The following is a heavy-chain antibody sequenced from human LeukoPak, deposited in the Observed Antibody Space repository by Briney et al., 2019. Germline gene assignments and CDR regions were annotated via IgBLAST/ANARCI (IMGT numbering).Heavy chain of an antibody. CDR3: ARLKEGIDY. CDR1: GGSISRSSYY. D-gene: IGHD3-10*01. Sequence: SETLSLTCSVSGGSISRSSYYWGWIRQPPGKGLEWIGYIYYSGITYYNPSLKSRVTISVDTSKNQFSLKLSSVTAADTAVYYCARLKEGIDYWGQGTLVTVSS. V-gene: IGHV4-39*01. J-gene: IGHJ4*02. CDR2: IYYSGIT.